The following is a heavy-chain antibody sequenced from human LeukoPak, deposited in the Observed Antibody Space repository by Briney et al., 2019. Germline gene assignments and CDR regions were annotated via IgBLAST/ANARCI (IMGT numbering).Heavy chain of an antibody. D-gene: IGHD3-3*01. V-gene: IGHV4-39*07. CDR3: ARLTTDDFWSGYYYYMDV. J-gene: IGHJ6*03. CDR2: VYYSGTT. Sequence: PSETLSLTCNVFGGSISSRSHYWGWIRQPPGKGLEWIGSVYYSGTTYDHPSLKGRVSISVDTSKDQMSLGLSSVTAADTAVYYCARLTTDDFWSGYYYYMDVWGKGTTVIVPS. CDR1: GGSISSRSHY.